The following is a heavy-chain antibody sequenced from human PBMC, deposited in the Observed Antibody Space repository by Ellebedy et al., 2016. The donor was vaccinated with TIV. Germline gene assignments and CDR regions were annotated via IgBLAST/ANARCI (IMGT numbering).Heavy chain of an antibody. D-gene: IGHD2-21*02. CDR2: ITASGGST. CDR3: AKPPPYCGGDCYFDC. Sequence: PGGSLRLSCAVSGSTFSTHTMSRVRQAPRKVLDWVSAITASGGSTYYADSVKCRFTITRDNSKDTLYLQINSLRAEDTAVYYCAKPPPYCGGDCYFDCWGHGTLVTVSS. J-gene: IGHJ4*01. CDR1: GSTFSTHT. V-gene: IGHV3-23*01.